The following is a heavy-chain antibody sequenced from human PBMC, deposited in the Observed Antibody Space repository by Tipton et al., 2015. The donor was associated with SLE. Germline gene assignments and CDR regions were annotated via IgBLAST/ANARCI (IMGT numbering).Heavy chain of an antibody. Sequence: LRLSCIVSGGSISRGTYYWSWIRQHPGKGPEWIGYIYNSGGTYYNPSLKSRVTISVDTSKNQFSLKLSSVTAADTAVYYCARTLAAQIDYWGQGTLVTVSS. D-gene: IGHD6-6*01. CDR2: IYNSGGT. J-gene: IGHJ4*02. CDR3: ARTLAAQIDY. CDR1: GGSISRGTYY. V-gene: IGHV4-31*03.